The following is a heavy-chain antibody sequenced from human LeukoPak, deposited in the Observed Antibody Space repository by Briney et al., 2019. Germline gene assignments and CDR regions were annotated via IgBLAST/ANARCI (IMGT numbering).Heavy chain of an antibody. CDR1: GGSISTYY. CDR2: IHNSGTT. Sequence: PSETLSLTCTVSGGSISTYYWSWIRQSPGRGPEWIGYIHNSGTTNYNPSLKSRVTFSVDTSNNQFSLKLSSVTAADTAVYYCARKGRLQSVDYWGPGTLVTVSS. D-gene: IGHD5-24*01. CDR3: ARKGRLQSVDY. J-gene: IGHJ4*02. V-gene: IGHV4-59*01.